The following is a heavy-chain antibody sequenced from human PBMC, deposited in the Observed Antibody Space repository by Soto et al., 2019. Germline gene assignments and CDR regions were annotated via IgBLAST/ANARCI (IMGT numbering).Heavy chain of an antibody. CDR1: GGSISSGGYY. CDR3: ASSVIGYSSGWYVY. D-gene: IGHD6-19*01. CDR2: IYYSGST. V-gene: IGHV4-31*03. J-gene: IGHJ4*02. Sequence: SETLSLTCTVSGGSISSGGYYWSWIRQHPGKGLEWIGYIYYSGSTYYNPSLKSRVTISVDTSKNQFSLKLSSVTAADTAVYYCASSVIGYSSGWYVYWGQGTLVTVSS.